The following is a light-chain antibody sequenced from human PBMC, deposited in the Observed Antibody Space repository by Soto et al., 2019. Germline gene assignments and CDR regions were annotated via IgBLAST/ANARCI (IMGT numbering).Light chain of an antibody. CDR1: NIGSKS. CDR2: DDS. J-gene: IGLJ1*01. Sequence: SYELTQPPSVSVAPGQTARITCGGNNIGSKSVHWYQQKPGQAPVLVVYDDSDRPSGTPERFSGSNSGNTATLTISRVEAGDEADYYCQVWDSSSDHCYVFGTGTKVTVL. V-gene: IGLV3-21*02. CDR3: QVWDSSSDHCYV.